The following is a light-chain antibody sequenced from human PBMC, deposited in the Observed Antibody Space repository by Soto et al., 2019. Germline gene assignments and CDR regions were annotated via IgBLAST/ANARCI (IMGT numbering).Light chain of an antibody. CDR3: QQTNSFPYT. CDR2: AAS. J-gene: IGKJ2*01. CDR1: QGISRF. V-gene: IGKV1-12*01. Sequence: DITMTQSPSSVSASVGDRVTITCRASQGISRFLAWYQQKSGKAPKFLIYAASSLQSGVLSRFSGSGSGTDFTLTINSLQPEDFATYYCQQTNSFPYTFGQGTKVEIK.